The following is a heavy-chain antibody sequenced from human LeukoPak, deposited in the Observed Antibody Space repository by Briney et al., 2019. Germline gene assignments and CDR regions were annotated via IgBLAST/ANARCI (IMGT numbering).Heavy chain of an antibody. V-gene: IGHV4-59*08. Sequence: SETLSLTCTVSGGSISSYYWSWIWQPPGKGLEWMGYIYYSGSTNYNPSLKSRVTISVDTSKNQFSLKLSSVTAADTAVYYCARHPMGSSWGLYFDYWGQGTLVTVSS. D-gene: IGHD6-13*01. J-gene: IGHJ4*02. CDR2: IYYSGST. CDR3: ARHPMGSSWGLYFDY. CDR1: GGSISSYY.